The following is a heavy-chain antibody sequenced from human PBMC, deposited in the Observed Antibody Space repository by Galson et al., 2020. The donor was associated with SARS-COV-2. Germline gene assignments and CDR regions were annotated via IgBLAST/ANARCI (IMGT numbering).Heavy chain of an antibody. CDR2: ISAYNGNT. D-gene: IGHD1-26*01. J-gene: IGHJ6*02. CDR1: GYTFTSYG. CDR3: ARRWELLGDYYGMDV. Sequence: ASVKVSCKASGYTFTSYGISWVRQAPGQGLEWMGWISAYNGNTSYAQKLQGRVTMTTDTSTSTAYMELRSLRSDDTAVYYCARRWELLGDYYGMDVWGQGTTVTVSS. V-gene: IGHV1-18*01.